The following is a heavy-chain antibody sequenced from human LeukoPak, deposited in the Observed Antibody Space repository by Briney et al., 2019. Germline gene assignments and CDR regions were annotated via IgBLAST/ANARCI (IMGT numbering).Heavy chain of an antibody. CDR1: GFTFSSYA. V-gene: IGHV3-30*04. D-gene: IGHD5-18*01. J-gene: IGHJ4*02. Sequence: GGSLRLSCAASGFTFSSYAMHWVRQAPGKGLEWVAVISYDGSNKYYADSVKGRFTISRDNSKNTLYLQMNSLRAEDTAVYYCAKSHGYSYGFDYWGQGTLVTVSS. CDR3: AKSHGYSYGFDY. CDR2: ISYDGSNK.